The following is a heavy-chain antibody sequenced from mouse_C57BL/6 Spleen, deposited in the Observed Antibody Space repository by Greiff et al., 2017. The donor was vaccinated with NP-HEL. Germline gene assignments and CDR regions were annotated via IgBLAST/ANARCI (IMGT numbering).Heavy chain of an antibody. J-gene: IGHJ1*03. CDR1: GYTFTSYW. V-gene: IGHV1-53*01. D-gene: IGHD4-1*01. CDR3: ARLTGTFYWYFDV. CDR2: INPSNGGT. Sequence: VQLQQSGTELVKPGASVKLSCKASGYTFTSYWMHWVKQRPGQGLEWIGNINPSNGGTNYNEKFKSKATLTVDKSSSTAYMQLSSLTSEDSAVYYCARLTGTFYWYFDVWGTGTTVTVSS.